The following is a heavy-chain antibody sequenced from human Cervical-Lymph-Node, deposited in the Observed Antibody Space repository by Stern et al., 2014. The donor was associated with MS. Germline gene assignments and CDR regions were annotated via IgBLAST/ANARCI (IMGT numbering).Heavy chain of an antibody. D-gene: IGHD3-22*01. CDR3: ARDLKYYYDSSGYPAPFDY. CDR2: ISSSSSYI. V-gene: IGHV3-21*01. CDR1: GFTFSSYS. J-gene: IGHJ4*02. Sequence: EVQLVQSGGGLVKPGGSLRLSCAASGFTFSSYSMNWVRQAPGKGLEWVSSISSSSSYIYYADSVMGRFTISRDNAKNSLYLQMNSLRAEDTAVYYCARDLKYYYDSSGYPAPFDYWGQGTLVTVSS.